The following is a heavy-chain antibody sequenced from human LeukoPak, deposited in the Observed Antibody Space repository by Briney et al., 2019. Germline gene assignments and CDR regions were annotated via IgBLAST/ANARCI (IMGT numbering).Heavy chain of an antibody. J-gene: IGHJ3*02. CDR2: IYTSGST. V-gene: IGHV4-4*07. D-gene: IGHD6-13*01. Sequence: SETLSLTCTVSGGSISSYYWSWIRQPAGKGLEWIGRIYTSGSTKYNPFHKSRVTMSVDASRNQFSLKLSSVTAADTAVYYCARDRGIAAAGTDDAFDIWGQGTMVTVSS. CDR3: ARDRGIAAAGTDDAFDI. CDR1: GGSISSYY.